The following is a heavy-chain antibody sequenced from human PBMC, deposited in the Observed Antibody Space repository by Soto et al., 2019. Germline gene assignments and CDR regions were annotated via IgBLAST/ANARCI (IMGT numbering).Heavy chain of an antibody. Sequence: QVQLVESGGGVVQPGRSLRLSCAASGFTFSNYGMHWVRQAPGKGLEWVAVILNDGSNRYHADSVKDRFTISRDNSKNMLYLQMNSLRAEDTAVYYCARDDEYLGTGMDVWGQGTTVTVS. V-gene: IGHV3-33*01. D-gene: IGHD3-16*01. CDR2: ILNDGSNR. CDR1: GFTFSNYG. CDR3: ARDDEYLGTGMDV. J-gene: IGHJ6*02.